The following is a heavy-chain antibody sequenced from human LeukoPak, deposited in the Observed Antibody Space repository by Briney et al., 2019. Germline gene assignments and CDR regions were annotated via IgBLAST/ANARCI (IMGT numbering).Heavy chain of an antibody. D-gene: IGHD3-22*01. J-gene: IGHJ3*02. CDR1: GGSFSVYY. V-gene: IGHV4-34*01. CDR2: INHSGST. CDR3: ARGPSITMIVVGYAFDI. Sequence: SETLCLTCAVSGGSFSVYYWSWIRQPPGKGLEWIGEINHSGSTNYNPSLKSRVTISVDTSKNQFSLKLSSVTAADTGVYYCARGPSITMIVVGYAFDIWGQGTMVTVSS.